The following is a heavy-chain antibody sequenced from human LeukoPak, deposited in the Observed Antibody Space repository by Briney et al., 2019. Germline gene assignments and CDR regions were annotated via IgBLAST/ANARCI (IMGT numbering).Heavy chain of an antibody. J-gene: IGHJ4*02. Sequence: SVKVSCKASGGAFSSYAISWVRQAPGQGLEWMGGIIPIFGTANYAQKFQGRVTITPDRSTSTAYMELRRLRSDDTGGNYWSRAPRLVLGSRAADYWGQGTLVTVSS. D-gene: IGHD6-6*01. CDR1: GGAFSSYA. CDR2: IIPIFGTA. V-gene: IGHV1-69*06. CDR3: SRAPRLVLGSRAADY.